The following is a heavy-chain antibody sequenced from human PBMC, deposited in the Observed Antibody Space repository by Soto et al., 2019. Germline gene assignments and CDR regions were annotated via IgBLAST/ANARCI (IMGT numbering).Heavy chain of an antibody. CDR1: GYTFTGYY. V-gene: IGHV1-2*04. D-gene: IGHD3-10*01. Sequence: ASVKVSCKASGYTFTGYYMHWVRQAPGQRLEWMGWINPNSGGTNYAQKFQGWVTMTRDTSISTAYMELSRLRSDDTAVYYCAREFRSGVRFIYGMDVWGQGTTVTVSS. J-gene: IGHJ6*02. CDR2: INPNSGGT. CDR3: AREFRSGVRFIYGMDV.